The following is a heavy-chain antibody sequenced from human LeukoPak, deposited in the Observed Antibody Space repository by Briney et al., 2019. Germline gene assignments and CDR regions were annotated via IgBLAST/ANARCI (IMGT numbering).Heavy chain of an antibody. D-gene: IGHD1-26*01. Sequence: PSQTLSLTCAVSGGSISCGGYSWSWIRLPPGKGLEWIGYIYHSGSTNYNPSLKSRVTISVDKSKNQFSLKLSSVTAPDTAVYFCAGTGGATTPPFDYWGQGTLVTVSS. J-gene: IGHJ4*02. CDR3: AGTGGATTPPFDY. CDR1: GGSISCGGYS. V-gene: IGHV4-30-2*01. CDR2: IYHSGST.